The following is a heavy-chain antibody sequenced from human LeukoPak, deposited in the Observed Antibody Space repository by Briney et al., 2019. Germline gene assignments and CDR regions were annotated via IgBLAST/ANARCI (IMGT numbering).Heavy chain of an antibody. V-gene: IGHV4-59*08. CDR3: ASQSYDILTGYYIDY. J-gene: IGHJ4*02. CDR1: GDSISSYY. D-gene: IGHD3-9*01. Sequence: SETLSLTCTVSGDSISSYYWSWLRQPPGKGLEWIGYISSNGSTSYTPSLKSRVTVSVDTSKNQFSLKLSSVTAADTAVYYCASQSYDILTGYYIDYWGQGTLVTVSS. CDR2: ISSNGST.